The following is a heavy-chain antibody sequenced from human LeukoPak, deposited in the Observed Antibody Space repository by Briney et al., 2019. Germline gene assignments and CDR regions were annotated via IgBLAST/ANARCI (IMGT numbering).Heavy chain of an antibody. D-gene: IGHD6-6*01. CDR2: IYYSGST. CDR3: ARDAGKLYSSSSFDP. CDR1: GGSISSYY. J-gene: IGHJ5*02. V-gene: IGHV4-59*01. Sequence: PSETLSLTCTVSGGSISSYYWSWIRQPPGKGLEWIGYIYYSGSTNYNPSLKSRVTISVDTSKNQFSLKLSSVTAADTAVYYCARDAGKLYSSSSFDPWGQGTLVTVSS.